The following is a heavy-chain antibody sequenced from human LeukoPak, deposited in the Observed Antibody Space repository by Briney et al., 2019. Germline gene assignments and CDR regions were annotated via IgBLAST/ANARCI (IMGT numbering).Heavy chain of an antibody. CDR3: ARGVGSYSYDYYYGMDV. V-gene: IGHV3-30-3*01. CDR1: GFTFTTYA. J-gene: IGHJ6*02. D-gene: IGHD5-18*01. Sequence: GGSLRLSCAASGFTFTTYAMSWVRQAPGKGLEWVALISYDGTNKDYPDSVKGRFTISRDNSKSTLYLQMDSLRVEDTAVYYCARGVGSYSYDYYYGMDVWGQGTTVTVSS. CDR2: ISYDGTNK.